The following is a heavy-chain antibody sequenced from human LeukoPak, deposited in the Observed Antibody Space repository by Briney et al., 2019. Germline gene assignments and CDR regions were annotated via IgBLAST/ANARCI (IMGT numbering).Heavy chain of an antibody. J-gene: IGHJ5*02. Sequence: SETLSLTCTVSGGSISSYYWSWIRQPPGKGLEWIGHIYYSGSTNYNPSLKSRVTISVDTSKNQFSLKLSSVTAADTAVYYCARGYCSGGSCPGGWFDPWGQGTLVTVSS. V-gene: IGHV4-59*01. CDR2: IYYSGST. CDR1: GGSISSYY. CDR3: ARGYCSGGSCPGGWFDP. D-gene: IGHD2-15*01.